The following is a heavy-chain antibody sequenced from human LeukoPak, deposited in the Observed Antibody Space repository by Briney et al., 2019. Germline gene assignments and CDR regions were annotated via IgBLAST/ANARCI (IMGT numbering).Heavy chain of an antibody. V-gene: IGHV1-8*03. Sequence: GASVKVSSTASGYTFTSYDINGVRRATGQGLEWMGWMNPNSGNTGFAQKFQGRVTITRNTSISTAYMELSSLRSEDTAVYYCARVLFGGTSPLNYWVQGTLVTVSS. CDR1: GYTFTSYD. CDR2: MNPNSGNT. CDR3: ARVLFGGTSPLNY. J-gene: IGHJ4*02. D-gene: IGHD4-23*01.